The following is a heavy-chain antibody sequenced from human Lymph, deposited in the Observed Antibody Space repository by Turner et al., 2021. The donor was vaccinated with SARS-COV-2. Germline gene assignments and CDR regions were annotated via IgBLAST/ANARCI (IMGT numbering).Heavy chain of an antibody. Sequence: QVQLVKSGAEVKKPGSSVKVSCKASGCTFSSYAINWVRQAPGQGLEWMGRIIPILGIANYAQKFHGRVTITADKSTSTAYMELSSLRSEDTAVYYCARGRLDSFGGGYYSWFDPWGQGTLVTVSS. J-gene: IGHJ5*02. D-gene: IGHD1-26*01. CDR2: IIPILGIA. CDR1: GCTFSSYA. CDR3: ARGRLDSFGGGYYSWFDP. V-gene: IGHV1-69*04.